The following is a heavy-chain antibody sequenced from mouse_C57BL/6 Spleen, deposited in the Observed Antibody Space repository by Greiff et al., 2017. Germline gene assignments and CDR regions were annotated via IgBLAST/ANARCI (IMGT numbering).Heavy chain of an antibody. CDR2: IDPSDSYT. CDR3: ARSGDYDY. Sequence: VQLQQPGAELVMPGASVKLSCKASGYTFTSYWMHWVKQRPGQGLEWIGEIDPSDSYTNYNQKFKGKSTLTVDNSSSTAYMQLSSLTSEDSAVYYCARSGDYDYWGQGTTLTVSS. J-gene: IGHJ2*01. V-gene: IGHV1-69*01. CDR1: GYTFTSYW. D-gene: IGHD2-4*01.